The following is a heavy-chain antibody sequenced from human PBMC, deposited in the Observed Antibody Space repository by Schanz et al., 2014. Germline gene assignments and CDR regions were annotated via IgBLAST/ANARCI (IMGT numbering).Heavy chain of an antibody. V-gene: IGHV3-48*01. J-gene: IGHJ3*02. CDR2: ISNSGTTI. CDR1: GFTFSSYA. CDR3: AGAVATIRADSFDI. Sequence: GPLVESGGGVVQPGRSLRLSCAASGFTFSSYAMHWVRQAPGKGLEWVSYISNSGTTIYYADSVKGRFTISRDTPKNTLYVQMNSLRADDTAVYYCAGAVATIRADSFDIWGQGTMVAVSS. D-gene: IGHD5-12*01.